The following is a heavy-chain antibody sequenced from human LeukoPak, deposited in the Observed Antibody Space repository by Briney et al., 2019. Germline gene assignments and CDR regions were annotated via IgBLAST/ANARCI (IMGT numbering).Heavy chain of an antibody. V-gene: IGHV2-70*01. CDR1: GFSLSTSGRC. D-gene: IGHD4-23*01. CDR2: IDWDDDK. J-gene: IGHJ4*02. CDR3: ARIQAYGGNSEGYYFTY. Sequence: GSGPSLVKRTQTLTVTCTFSGFSLSTSGRCLSWIRQPPGQALQWLALIDWDDDKFYSTALKTRLTISKDTSKNQVVLTMTNMDPVDTATYYCARIQAYGGNSEGYYFTYWGQGTLVTVSS.